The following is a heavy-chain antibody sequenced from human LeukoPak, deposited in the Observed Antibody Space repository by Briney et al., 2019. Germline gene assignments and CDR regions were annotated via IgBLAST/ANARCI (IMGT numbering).Heavy chain of an antibody. D-gene: IGHD3-10*01. Sequence: GGSLRLSCAASGFTFSSYSMNWVRQAPGKGLEWVSSISSSSSYIYYADSVKGRFTISRDNAKNSLYLQMNSLRAEDTAVYYCARDLPSVPQGAFDIWGQGTMVTVSS. CDR3: ARDLPSVPQGAFDI. CDR2: ISSSSSYI. J-gene: IGHJ3*02. V-gene: IGHV3-21*01. CDR1: GFTFSSYS.